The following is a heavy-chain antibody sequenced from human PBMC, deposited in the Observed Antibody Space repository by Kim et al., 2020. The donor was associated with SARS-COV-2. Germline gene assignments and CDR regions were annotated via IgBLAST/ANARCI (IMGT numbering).Heavy chain of an antibody. CDR2: GST. CDR3: ARAYLATIGY. V-gene: IGHV4-34*01. Sequence: GSTTRNPSLESRVTISVDTSKTQFSLKLKSVTAADTAVYYCARAYLATIGYWGQGTLVTVSS. J-gene: IGHJ4*02. D-gene: IGHD5-12*01.